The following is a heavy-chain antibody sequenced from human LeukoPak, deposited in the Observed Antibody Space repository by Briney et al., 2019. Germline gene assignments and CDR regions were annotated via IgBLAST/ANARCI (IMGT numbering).Heavy chain of an antibody. Sequence: SETLSLTCAVSGGSISSSNWWSWVRQPPGKGLEWIGEIYHSGSTNYNPSLKSRVTISVDTSKNQFSLKLSSVTAADTAVYYCARISGWFGGSDYWGQGTLVTVSS. J-gene: IGHJ4*02. CDR2: IYHSGST. CDR3: ARISGWFGGSDY. CDR1: GGSISSSNW. V-gene: IGHV4-4*02. D-gene: IGHD3-10*01.